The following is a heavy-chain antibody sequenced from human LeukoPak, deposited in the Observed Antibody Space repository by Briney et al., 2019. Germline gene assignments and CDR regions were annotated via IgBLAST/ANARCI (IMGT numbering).Heavy chain of an antibody. J-gene: IGHJ4*02. CDR3: AKDVVAARGYFDY. V-gene: IGHV3-30*18. Sequence: PGGSLRLSCAASGFTFSSYGMHWVRQAPGKGLEWVAVISYDGSNKYYADSVKGRFTISRDNSKNTLYLQMNSLRAEDTAVYYCAKDVVAARGYFDYWGQGTLVTVSS. D-gene: IGHD6-6*01. CDR1: GFTFSSYG. CDR2: ISYDGSNK.